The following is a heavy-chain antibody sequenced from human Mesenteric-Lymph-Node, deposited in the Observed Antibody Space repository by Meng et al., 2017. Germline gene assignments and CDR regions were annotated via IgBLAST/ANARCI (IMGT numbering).Heavy chain of an antibody. CDR3: ASEGSSIVVSGDVVVMTRAFDI. CDR1: GFTFSSYW. Sequence: GESLKISCAASGFTFSSYWMHWVRQAPGKGLVWVSRINSDGSSTSYADSVKGRFTISRDNAKNTLYLQMNSLRAEDTAVYYCASEGSSIVVSGDVVVMTRAFDIWGQGTMVTVSS. D-gene: IGHD3-22*01. V-gene: IGHV3-74*01. J-gene: IGHJ3*02. CDR2: INSDGSST.